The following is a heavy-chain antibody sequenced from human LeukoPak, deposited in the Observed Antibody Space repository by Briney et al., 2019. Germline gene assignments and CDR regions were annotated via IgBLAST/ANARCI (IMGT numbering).Heavy chain of an antibody. V-gene: IGHV1-46*01. CDR2: INPSGGST. D-gene: IGHD1-26*01. CDR3: ARVVGATDYYYYYMDV. J-gene: IGHJ6*03. CDR1: GYTFTSNY. Sequence: GASVKVSCKASGYTFTSNYMHWLRQAPGQGLEWMGVINPSGGSTIYAQKFQGRVTMTRDMSTSTDYMELSSLKSEDTAVYYCARVVGATDYYYYYMDVWGKGTTVTVSS.